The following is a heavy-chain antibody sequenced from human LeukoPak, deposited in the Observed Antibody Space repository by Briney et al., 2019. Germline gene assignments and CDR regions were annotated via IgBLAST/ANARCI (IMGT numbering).Heavy chain of an antibody. CDR2: IRSKAYGGTT. CDR1: GFTFGDYA. Sequence: PGGSLRLSCTASGFTFGDYAMSWFRQAPGKGLEWVGFIRSKAYGGTTEYAASVKGRFTISRDDSKSIAYLQMNSLKTEDTAVYYCAPYYYDSWRADAFDIWGQGTMVTVSS. CDR3: APYYYDSWRADAFDI. D-gene: IGHD3-22*01. V-gene: IGHV3-49*03. J-gene: IGHJ3*02.